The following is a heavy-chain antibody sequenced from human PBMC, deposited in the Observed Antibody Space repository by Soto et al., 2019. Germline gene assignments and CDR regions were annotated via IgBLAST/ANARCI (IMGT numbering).Heavy chain of an antibody. CDR3: AREAGKFSLGTNWFDP. V-gene: IGHV4-59*01. CDR2: IYYSGST. Sequence: SETLSLTCTVSGGSISSYYWSWIRQPPGKGLEWIGYIYYSGSTNYNPSLKSRVTISVDTSKNQFSLKLSSVTAADTAVYYCAREAGKFSLGTNWFDPWGQGTLVTVSS. J-gene: IGHJ5*02. CDR1: GGSISSYY. D-gene: IGHD1-1*01.